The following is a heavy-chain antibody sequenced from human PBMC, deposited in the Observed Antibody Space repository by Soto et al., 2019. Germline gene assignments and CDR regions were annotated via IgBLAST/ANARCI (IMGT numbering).Heavy chain of an antibody. CDR1: GFTISTFA. V-gene: IGHV3-23*01. CDR2: VTGSGGQI. Sequence: GGSLRLSCAASGFTISTFAMTWVRQAPGKGLECVSGVTGSGGQIHYADSVKGRFTISKDNSKNTLYLQMSNLRDEDTALYYCAKDAVYKDGLWLMDPWGQGTLVTVSS. D-gene: IGHD2-21*01. CDR3: AKDAVYKDGLWLMDP. J-gene: IGHJ5*02.